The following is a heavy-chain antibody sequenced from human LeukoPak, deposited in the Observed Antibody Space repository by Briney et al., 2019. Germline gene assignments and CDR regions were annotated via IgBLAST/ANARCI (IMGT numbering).Heavy chain of an antibody. CDR1: GFTFSSYG. Sequence: PGGSLRLSCAASGFTFSSYGMHWVRQAPGKGLEWVAVISYDGSNKYYADSVKGRFTISRDNSKNTLHLQMNSLRAEDTAVYYCAKDPIGSSWYSGYWGQGTLVTVSS. D-gene: IGHD6-13*01. J-gene: IGHJ4*02. CDR2: ISYDGSNK. V-gene: IGHV3-30*18. CDR3: AKDPIGSSWYSGY.